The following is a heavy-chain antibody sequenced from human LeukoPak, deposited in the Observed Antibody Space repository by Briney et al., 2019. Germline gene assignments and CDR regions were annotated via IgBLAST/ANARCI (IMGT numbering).Heavy chain of an antibody. CDR3: ARVGGGYDFWSGYLGYYMDV. CDR2: IYYSGST. CDR1: GGSISSSSYY. J-gene: IGHJ6*03. Sequence: KASETLSLTCTVSGGSISSSSYYWGWIRQPPGKGLEWIGSIYYSGSTYYNPSLKSRVTISVDTSKNQFSLKLSSVTAADTAVYYCARVGGGYDFWSGYLGYYMDVWGKGTTVTVSS. D-gene: IGHD3-3*01. V-gene: IGHV4-39*07.